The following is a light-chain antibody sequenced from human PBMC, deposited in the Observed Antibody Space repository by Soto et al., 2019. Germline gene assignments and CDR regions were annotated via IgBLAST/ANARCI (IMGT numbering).Light chain of an antibody. V-gene: IGKV3-20*01. CDR2: GAS. Sequence: EIVFTQSPGTLSLSPGERATLSCRASQSFSSSFLAWYQQKPGQSPRLLSYGASSRATGIPDRFSGSGSGTDFSLTISTLEPEDFAVYYCQQYGSASWTFGQGTQVE. CDR3: QQYGSASWT. J-gene: IGKJ1*01. CDR1: QSFSSSF.